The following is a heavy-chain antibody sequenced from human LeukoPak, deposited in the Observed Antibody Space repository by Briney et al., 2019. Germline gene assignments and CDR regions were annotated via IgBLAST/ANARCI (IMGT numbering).Heavy chain of an antibody. D-gene: IGHD2-15*01. CDR3: ARDLLDIVVDPNHNWCDP. CDR1: GGSFSSYA. V-gene: IGHV1-69*13. J-gene: IGHJ5*02. CDR2: IIPIFGTA. Sequence: SVKVSCKASGGSFSSYAISWVRQAPGQGLEWMGGIIPIFGTANYAQKFQGRVTITADESTSTAYMELSSLRSEDKAVYYCARDLLDIVVDPNHNWCDPWGQGALVTVSS.